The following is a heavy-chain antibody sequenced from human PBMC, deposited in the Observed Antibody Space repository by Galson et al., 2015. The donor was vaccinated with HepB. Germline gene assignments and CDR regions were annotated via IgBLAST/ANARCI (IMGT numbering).Heavy chain of an antibody. CDR3: AKEALPDYGGVTGFHY. V-gene: IGHV3-33*06. Sequence: SLRLSCAASGFTFRGFGMHWVRQAPGKGLEWLAVIWYDGSEKYYRDSVKGRFTISKDTSKNTLYLQMDSLRVEDTAVYYCAKEALPDYGGVTGFHYWGQGTPVTVSS. J-gene: IGHJ4*02. D-gene: IGHD4-23*01. CDR1: GFTFRGFG. CDR2: IWYDGSEK.